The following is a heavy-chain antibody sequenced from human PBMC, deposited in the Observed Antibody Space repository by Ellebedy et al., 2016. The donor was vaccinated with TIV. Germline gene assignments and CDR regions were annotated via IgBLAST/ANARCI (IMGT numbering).Heavy chain of an antibody. J-gene: IGHJ4*02. CDR3: AREIYCSGGTCYSGFDY. Sequence: PGGSLRLSCAASGYTFSGYGMHWVRQAPGKGLEWVAVIWLDGSNKYYADSVKGRFTISRDNSKNTLYLEMNSLRADDTAVYYCAREIYCSGGTCYSGFDYWGQGTLVTVSS. D-gene: IGHD2-15*01. V-gene: IGHV3-33*01. CDR1: GYTFSGYG. CDR2: IWLDGSNK.